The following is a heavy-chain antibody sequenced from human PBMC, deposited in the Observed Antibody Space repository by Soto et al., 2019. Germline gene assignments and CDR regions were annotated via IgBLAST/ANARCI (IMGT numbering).Heavy chain of an antibody. CDR3: TRDPPPFH. V-gene: IGHV3-49*04. CDR2: MRKEADGGAP. D-gene: IGHD3-16*01. CDR1: GFTFGDQT. Sequence: EVQLLESGGGLVQPGRSLRLSPTNSGFTFGDQTMTCVRQAQGKGLEGVGFMRKEADGGAPQVAAAVKGRFPVSRDDAKNIAYLRLNSLKIEDTAVYYCTRDPPPFHWGRGTLVTVSS. J-gene: IGHJ4*02.